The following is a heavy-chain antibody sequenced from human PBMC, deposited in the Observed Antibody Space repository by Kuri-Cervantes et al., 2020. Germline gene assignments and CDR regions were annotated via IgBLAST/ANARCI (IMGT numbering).Heavy chain of an antibody. V-gene: IGHV1-69*10. CDR2: IIPILGTT. CDR3: ARAYTYYSYCGSGAYYFYY. Sequence: SVKVSCKTSGSTFSNYGIGWVRQAPGEGLAWMGGIIPILGTTHYAQKFQGRVTMTRITSISTAYMELSSLRSEDTAVYYCARAYTYYSYCGSGAYYFYYWGQGTLVTVSS. J-gene: IGHJ4*02. D-gene: IGHD3-10*01. CDR1: GSTFSNYG.